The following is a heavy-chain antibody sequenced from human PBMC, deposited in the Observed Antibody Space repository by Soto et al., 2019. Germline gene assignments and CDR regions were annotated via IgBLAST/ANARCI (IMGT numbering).Heavy chain of an antibody. J-gene: IGHJ4*02. V-gene: IGHV3-23*01. CDR3: ANDYYTYGFHGLDH. CDR2: IGISGTDT. CDR1: GFTFSIYA. Sequence: GGSLRLSCAASGFTFSIYAMNWVRQAPGKGLEWVSSIGISGTDTFYADSVKGRFTISRDNYKSTLYLHMNSLGAEDTAVYYCANDYYTYGFHGLDHWGQGTLVTVSS. D-gene: IGHD5-18*01.